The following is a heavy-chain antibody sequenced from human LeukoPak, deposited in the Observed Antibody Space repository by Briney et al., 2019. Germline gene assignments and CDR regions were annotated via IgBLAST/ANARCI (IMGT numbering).Heavy chain of an antibody. V-gene: IGHV1-18*01. J-gene: IGHJ6*03. Sequence: ASVKVSCKASGYTFTSYGISWVRQAPGQGLEWMGWISAYNGNTNYAQKLQGRVTMTTDTSTSTAYMELRSLRSDDTAVYYCARIIGSITNYYYYYYMDVWGKGTTVTVS. CDR3: ARIIGSITNYYYYYYMDV. CDR1: GYTFTSYG. CDR2: ISAYNGNT. D-gene: IGHD1-14*01.